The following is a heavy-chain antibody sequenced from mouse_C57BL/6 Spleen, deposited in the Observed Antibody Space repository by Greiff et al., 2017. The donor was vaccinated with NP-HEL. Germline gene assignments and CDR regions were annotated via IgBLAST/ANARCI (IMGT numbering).Heavy chain of an antibody. CDR1: GYTFTDYY. J-gene: IGHJ4*01. CDR2: INPNNGGT. V-gene: IGHV1-26*01. CDR3: ARYNYDYGNAMDY. D-gene: IGHD2-4*01. Sequence: EVQLQQSGPELVKPGASVKISCKASGYTFTDYYMNWVKQSHGKSLEWIGDINPNNGGTSYNQKFKGKATLTVDKSSSTAYMELRSLTSEDSAVYYCARYNYDYGNAMDYWGQGTSVTVSS.